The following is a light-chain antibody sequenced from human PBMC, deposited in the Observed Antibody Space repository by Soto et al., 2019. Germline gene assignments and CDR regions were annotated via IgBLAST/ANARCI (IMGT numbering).Light chain of an antibody. CDR2: AAS. J-gene: IGKJ3*01. V-gene: IGKV1-39*01. Sequence: MTQSPCSLSASVGGRVTMTCLASQSIYNSLNWYQQKPGKAPQLLIFAASSLQSGVPSRFSGSGSGTEFTLTISSLQPDDFATYYCQRYNRYPFTFGPRTKVDI. CDR3: QRYNRYPFT. CDR1: QSIYNS.